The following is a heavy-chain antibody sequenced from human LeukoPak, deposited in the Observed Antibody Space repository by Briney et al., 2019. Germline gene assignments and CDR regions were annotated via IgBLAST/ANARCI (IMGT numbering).Heavy chain of an antibody. J-gene: IGHJ3*02. CDR3: ARQLTTLKHFDI. V-gene: IGHV5-51*01. Sequence: PGESLKISCQGSGFTFTTSWIGWVRQLPGKGLEWMGIIYPGDSDTRYSPSFQGQVTISADKSINTAYLQWTSLKASDTAMYYCARQLTTLKHFDIWGQGTMVTASS. CDR1: GFTFTTSW. D-gene: IGHD4-11*01. CDR2: IYPGDSDT.